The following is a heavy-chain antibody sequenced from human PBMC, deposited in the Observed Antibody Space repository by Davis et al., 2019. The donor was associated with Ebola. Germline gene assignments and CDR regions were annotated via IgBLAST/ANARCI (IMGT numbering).Heavy chain of an antibody. Sequence: SGPTLVKPTQTLTLTCTFSGFSLSTSGVGVGWIRQPPGKALEWLALIYWDDDKCYSPSLKTRLTITKDTSKNQVVLTMTNMDPVDTATYYCAHSGCSGTSCYPFDYWGQGTLVTVSS. CDR1: GFSLSTSGVG. J-gene: IGHJ4*02. CDR3: AHSGCSGTSCYPFDY. CDR2: IYWDDDK. D-gene: IGHD2-2*01. V-gene: IGHV2-5*02.